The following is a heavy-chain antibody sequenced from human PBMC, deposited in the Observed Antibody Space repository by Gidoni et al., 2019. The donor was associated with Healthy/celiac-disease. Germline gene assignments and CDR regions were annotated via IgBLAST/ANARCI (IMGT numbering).Heavy chain of an antibody. Sequence: EVQLVESGGGVVQPGGSLRLSCAASGFTFAAYAMHWGRQAPGTGLEWGSLISGDGGSTYYADAVKGRFTISRDNSKNSLYLQMNSLRTEDTALYYCAKDGLPYYYDSSGYIDYWGQGTLVTVSS. CDR3: AKDGLPYYYDSSGYIDY. CDR1: GFTFAAYA. V-gene: IGHV3-43*02. D-gene: IGHD3-22*01. CDR2: ISGDGGST. J-gene: IGHJ4*02.